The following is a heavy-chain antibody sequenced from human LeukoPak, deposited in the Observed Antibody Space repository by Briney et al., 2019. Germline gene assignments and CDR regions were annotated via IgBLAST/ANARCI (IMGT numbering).Heavy chain of an antibody. V-gene: IGHV3-20*04. D-gene: IGHD1-26*01. J-gene: IGHJ6*03. CDR2: VNWNGDGT. CDR1: GFTFSNNW. Sequence: SGGSLRLSCAASGFTFSNNWMSWVRQAPGKGLEWVSGVNWNGDGTGYADSVEGRFTISRDNAKNSLYLQMNSLRVDDTALYYCARLGGPDYYFYYYMDVWGKGTTVTVYS. CDR3: ARLGGPDYYFYYYMDV.